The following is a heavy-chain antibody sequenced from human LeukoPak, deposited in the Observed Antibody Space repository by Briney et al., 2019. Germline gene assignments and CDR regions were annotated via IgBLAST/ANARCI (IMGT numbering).Heavy chain of an antibody. CDR2: ISAYNGNT. D-gene: IGHD6-13*01. V-gene: IGHV1-18*01. Sequence: ASVTVSCKASGYTFTSYGISWVRQAPGQGLEWMGWISAYNGNTNYAQKLQGRVTMTTDTSTSTAYMELRSLRSDDTAVYYCARMRFGRIAAAGTYAFDIWGQGTMVTVSS. J-gene: IGHJ3*02. CDR3: ARMRFGRIAAAGTYAFDI. CDR1: GYTFTSYG.